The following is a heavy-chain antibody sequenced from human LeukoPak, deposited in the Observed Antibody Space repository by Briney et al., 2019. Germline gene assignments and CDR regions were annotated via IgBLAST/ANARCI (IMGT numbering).Heavy chain of an antibody. CDR1: GGTFSSYA. V-gene: IGHV1-69*13. Sequence: SVKVSCKASGGTFSSYAISWVRQAPGQGLEWMGGIIPIFGTANYAQKFQGRVTITADESTSTAYMELSSLRSEDTAVYYCARDSGSGYNWFDPWGQGTLVTVSS. CDR2: IIPIFGTA. D-gene: IGHD6-19*01. CDR3: ARDSGSGYNWFDP. J-gene: IGHJ5*02.